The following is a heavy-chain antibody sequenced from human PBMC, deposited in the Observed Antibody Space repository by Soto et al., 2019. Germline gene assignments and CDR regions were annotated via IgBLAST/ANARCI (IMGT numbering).Heavy chain of an antibody. D-gene: IGHD6-19*01. CDR3: ARAVAVAGSYYYYSYYMDV. Sequence: EVQLVESGGGLVQPGGSLRLSCAASGFTVSSNYMSWVRQAPGKGLEWVSVIYSDGSTYYADSVKGRFTIYRDNSKNTLYLQMNSLRAEDTAVYYCARAVAVAGSYYYYSYYMDVWGKGTTVTVSS. CDR2: IYSDGST. V-gene: IGHV3-66*01. CDR1: GFTVSSNY. J-gene: IGHJ6*03.